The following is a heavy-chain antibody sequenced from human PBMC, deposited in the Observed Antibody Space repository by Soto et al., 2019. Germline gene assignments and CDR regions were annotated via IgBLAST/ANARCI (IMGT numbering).Heavy chain of an antibody. Sequence: SETLSLTCSVSGASISSNFWSWVRQPPGKGLEWIGYIYYSGSTNYNPSLKSRVTISVDTSKNQFSLKLSSVTAADTAVYYCARRYGSSFDYWGQGTLVTVSS. D-gene: IGHD6-13*01. CDR2: IYYSGST. CDR3: ARRYGSSFDY. CDR1: GASISSNF. J-gene: IGHJ4*02. V-gene: IGHV4-59*08.